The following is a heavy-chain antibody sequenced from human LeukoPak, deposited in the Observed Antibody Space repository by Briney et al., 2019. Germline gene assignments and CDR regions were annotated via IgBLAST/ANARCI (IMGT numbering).Heavy chain of an antibody. V-gene: IGHV1-8*03. CDR1: GYTFTSYD. CDR3: ARASMVRGVIMTNNYYYMDV. J-gene: IGHJ6*03. D-gene: IGHD3-10*01. Sequence: GASVKVSCKASGYTFTSYDLNWVRQATGQGLEWMGWMNPNSGNTGYAQKFQGRVTITRNTSISTVYMELSSLRSEDTAVYYCARASMVRGVIMTNNYYYMDVWGKGTTVTVSS. CDR2: MNPNSGNT.